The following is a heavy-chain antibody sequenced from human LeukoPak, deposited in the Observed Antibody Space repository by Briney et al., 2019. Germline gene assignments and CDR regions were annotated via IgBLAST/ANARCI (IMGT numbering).Heavy chain of an antibody. D-gene: IGHD3-22*01. CDR3: ARTVGWATGGPMIVVVPLVFDY. J-gene: IGHJ4*02. Sequence: PGGSRRLSCAASGFTFSSYSMNWVRQAPGKGLEWVSSISSSSSYIYYADSVKGRFTISRDNAKNSLYLQMNSLRAEDTAVYYCARTVGWATGGPMIVVVPLVFDYWGQGTLVTVSS. CDR1: GFTFSSYS. V-gene: IGHV3-21*01. CDR2: ISSSSSYI.